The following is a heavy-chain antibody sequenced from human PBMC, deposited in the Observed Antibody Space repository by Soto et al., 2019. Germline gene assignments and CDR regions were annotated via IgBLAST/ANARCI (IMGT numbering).Heavy chain of an antibody. CDR3: NTDLLNGQSKWFFGY. CDR2: VKSKSDGGTA. CDR1: GFTFNDAW. D-gene: IGHD3-22*01. J-gene: IGHJ4*02. V-gene: IGHV3-15*07. Sequence: EVQLVESGGGLVKPGGSLRLSCAASGFTFNDAWVNWVRQAPGKGLEWVGRVKSKSDGGTADLAAPVRGRFTVSRDDSKNTVYLQMNSLKTEDTGVYYCNTDLLNGQSKWFFGYWGQGTLVTVSS.